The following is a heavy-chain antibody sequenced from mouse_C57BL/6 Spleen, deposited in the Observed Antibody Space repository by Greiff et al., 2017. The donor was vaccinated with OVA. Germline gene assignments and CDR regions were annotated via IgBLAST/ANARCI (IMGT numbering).Heavy chain of an antibody. J-gene: IGHJ4*01. CDR1: GYTFTSYW. D-gene: IGHD1-1*01. CDR3: ARSIEYYGSSLYYAMDY. CDR2: INPSNGGT. V-gene: IGHV1-53*01. Sequence: QVQLQQPGTELVKPGASVKLSCKASGYTFTSYWMHWVKQRPGQGLEWIGNINPSNGGTNYNEKFKSKATLTVDKASSTAYMQLSSLTSEDYAVYYCARSIEYYGSSLYYAMDYWGQGTSVTVAS.